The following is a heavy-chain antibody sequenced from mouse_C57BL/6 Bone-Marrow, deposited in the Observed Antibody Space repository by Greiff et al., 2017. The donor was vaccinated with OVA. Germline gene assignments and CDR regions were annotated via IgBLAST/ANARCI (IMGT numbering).Heavy chain of an antibody. D-gene: IGHD1-1*01. J-gene: IGHJ3*01. CDR3: ARHFITTVVPFAY. CDR2: ISNGGGST. CDR1: GFTFSDYY. Sequence: EVKLMESGGGLVQPGGSLKLSCAASGFTFSDYYMYWVRQTPEKRLEWVAYISNGGGSTYYPDTVKGRFTISRDNAKNTLYLQMSRLKSEDTAMYYCARHFITTVVPFAYWGQGTLVTVSA. V-gene: IGHV5-12*01.